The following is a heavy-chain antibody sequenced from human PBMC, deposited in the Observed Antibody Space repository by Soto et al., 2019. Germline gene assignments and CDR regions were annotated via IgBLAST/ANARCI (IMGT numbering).Heavy chain of an antibody. CDR1: GFSFDDFA. D-gene: IGHD3-3*01. CDR3: AKERVRFLDA. CDR2: ITWNSVST. J-gene: IGHJ5*02. Sequence: QLVESGGGLVQPGGSLRLSCVASGFSFDDFAMHWVRQAPGKGLEWISGITWNSVSTDYANSVKGRFTVSRDNAKNSLCLQMSSLTTEDTALYFCAKERVRFLDAWGQGTLVTVSS. V-gene: IGHV3-9*01.